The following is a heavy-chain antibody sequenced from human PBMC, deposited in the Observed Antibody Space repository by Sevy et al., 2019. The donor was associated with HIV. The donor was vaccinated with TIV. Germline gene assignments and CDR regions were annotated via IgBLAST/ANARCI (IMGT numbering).Heavy chain of an antibody. V-gene: IGHV4-59*01. J-gene: IGHJ6*02. CDR2: IYYSGST. CDR3: ARVNPGQYNYYYYGMDV. CDR1: GGSISSYY. D-gene: IGHD5-18*01. Sequence: SETLSLTCTVSGGSISSYYWSWIRQPPGKGLEWIGHIYYSGSTNYNPSLKSRVTISVDTSKNQFSLKLSSVTAADTAVYYCARVNPGQYNYYYYGMDVWGQGTTVTVSS.